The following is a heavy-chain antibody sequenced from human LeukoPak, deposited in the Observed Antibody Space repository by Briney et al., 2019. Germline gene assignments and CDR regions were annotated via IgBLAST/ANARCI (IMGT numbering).Heavy chain of an antibody. CDR3: ARSYGVWSDDS. J-gene: IGHJ4*02. CDR1: GFTVSFNY. V-gene: IGHV3-66*01. CDR2: IYSGGTI. D-gene: IGHD3-10*01. Sequence: GGSLRLSCAASGFTVSFNYMSWVRQAPGKSLEWVSVIYSGGTISYADSVKGRFTISRDNAKNTLYLQMNSLRADDTAMYFGARSYGVWSDDSWGQGTLVTVSS.